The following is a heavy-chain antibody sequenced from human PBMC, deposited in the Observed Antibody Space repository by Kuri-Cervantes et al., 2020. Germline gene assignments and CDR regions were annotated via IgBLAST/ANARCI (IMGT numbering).Heavy chain of an antibody. V-gene: IGHV4-39*01. CDR2: IYYSGST. CDR3: ARHLGYYGSGSGFFDP. J-gene: IGHJ5*02. D-gene: IGHD3-10*01. Sequence: SETLSLTCTVSGGSISRSSYFWGWVRQPPGKGLEWIGSIYYSGSTYYNPSLKSRVTISVDTSKNQFSLKLSSVTAADTAVYYCARHLGYYGSGSGFFDPWGQGTLVTVSS. CDR1: GGSISRSSYF.